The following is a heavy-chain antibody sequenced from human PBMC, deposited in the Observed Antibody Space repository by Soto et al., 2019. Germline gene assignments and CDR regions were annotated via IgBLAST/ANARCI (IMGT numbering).Heavy chain of an antibody. J-gene: IGHJ6*02. CDR1: GFTFSSYS. Sequence: PGGSLRLSCAASGFTFSSYSMNWVRQAPGKGLEWVSSISSSSSYIYYADSVKGRFTISRDNAKNSLYLQMNSLRAEDTAVYYCARGIGRYFVYGMDVWGQGTTVTVSS. V-gene: IGHV3-21*01. CDR2: ISSSSSYI. D-gene: IGHD3-9*01. CDR3: ARGIGRYFVYGMDV.